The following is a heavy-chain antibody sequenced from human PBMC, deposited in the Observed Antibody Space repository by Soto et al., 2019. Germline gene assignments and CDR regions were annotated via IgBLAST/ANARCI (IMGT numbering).Heavy chain of an antibody. D-gene: IGHD2-21*02. Sequence: PGESLKISCKGSGYSFTSYWIGWVRQMPGKGLEWMGIIYPGDSDTRYSPSFQGQVTISADKSISTAYLQWSSLKASDTAMYYCARITYCGGDCYFWTQHHYYGMDVWGQGTTVTVSS. CDR1: GYSFTSYW. CDR3: ARITYCGGDCYFWTQHHYYGMDV. V-gene: IGHV5-51*01. J-gene: IGHJ6*02. CDR2: IYPGDSDT.